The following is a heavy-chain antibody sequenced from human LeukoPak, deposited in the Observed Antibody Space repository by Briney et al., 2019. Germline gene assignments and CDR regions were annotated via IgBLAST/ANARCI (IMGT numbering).Heavy chain of an antibody. V-gene: IGHV3-48*02. D-gene: IGHD3-10*01. CDR3: ARDPDAVYGSGSYYSDY. CDR1: GFPFSSYG. Sequence: PGGSLRLSCAASGFPFSSYGMHWVRQAPGKGLEWVSYISSSSSSIYYADSVRGRFTISRDNAKNSLYVQMNSLRDEDTAVYYCARDPDAVYGSGSYYSDYWGQGTLVTVSS. CDR2: ISSSSSSI. J-gene: IGHJ4*02.